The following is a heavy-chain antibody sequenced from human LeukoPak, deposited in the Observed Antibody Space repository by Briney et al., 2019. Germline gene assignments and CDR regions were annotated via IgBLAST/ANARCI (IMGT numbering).Heavy chain of an antibody. CDR3: ARDPPEAVRGVISPYWYFDL. Sequence: ASVKVSCKASGYSFTGYYTHWVRQAPGQGLEWMGWINAKSGGTNYAQKFQGRVTMTRDTSISTAYMELSGLRSDDTAVYYCARDPPEAVRGVISPYWYFDLWGRGTLVTVSS. CDR2: INAKSGGT. V-gene: IGHV1-2*02. CDR1: GYSFTGYY. D-gene: IGHD3-10*01. J-gene: IGHJ2*01.